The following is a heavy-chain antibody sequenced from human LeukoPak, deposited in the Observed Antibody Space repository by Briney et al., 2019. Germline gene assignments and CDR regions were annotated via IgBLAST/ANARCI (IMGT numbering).Heavy chain of an antibody. CDR3: ARETHYDSSGYHNDY. D-gene: IGHD3-22*01. CDR1: GFTFSTYN. CDR2: ITSSSSYT. Sequence: GGSLRLSCAASGFTFSTYNMDWVRQAPGKGLEWVSSITSSSSYTFYADSVKGRFTISRDNAKSSLYLQMNSLRAEDTAVYYCARETHYDSSGYHNDYWGQGTLVTVSS. J-gene: IGHJ4*02. V-gene: IGHV3-21*01.